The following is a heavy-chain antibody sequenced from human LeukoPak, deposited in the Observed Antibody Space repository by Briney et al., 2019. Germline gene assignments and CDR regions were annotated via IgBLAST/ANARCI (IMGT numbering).Heavy chain of an antibody. CDR1: GFTFSSYS. J-gene: IGHJ6*03. CDR2: ISSSSSYI. D-gene: IGHD4-17*01. CDR3: ARERSHYGDYGMTYYMDV. V-gene: IGHV3-21*04. Sequence: GGSLRLSCAASGFTFSSYSMNWVRQAPGKGLEWVSSISSSSSYIYYADSVKGRFTISRDNAKNSLYLQMNGLRAEDTAVYYCARERSHYGDYGMTYYMDVWGKGTTVTVSS.